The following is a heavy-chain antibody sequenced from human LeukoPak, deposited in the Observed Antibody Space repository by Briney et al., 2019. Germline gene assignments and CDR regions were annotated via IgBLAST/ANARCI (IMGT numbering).Heavy chain of an antibody. CDR2: ISYDGSNK. Sequence: PGRSLRLSCAASGFTFSSYAMHWVRQAPGKGLEWVAVISYDGSNKYYADSVKGRFTISRDNSKNTLYLQMNSLRAEDTAVYYRARAAVYSSGWYGIDYWGQGTLVTVSS. D-gene: IGHD6-19*01. CDR1: GFTFSSYA. J-gene: IGHJ4*02. V-gene: IGHV3-30-3*01. CDR3: ARAAVYSSGWYGIDY.